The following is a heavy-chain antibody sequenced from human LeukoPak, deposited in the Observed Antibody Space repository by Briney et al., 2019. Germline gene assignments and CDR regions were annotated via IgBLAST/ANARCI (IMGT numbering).Heavy chain of an antibody. CDR2: IYYSGST. Sequence: SETLSLTCTVSGGSISSGRHYCGWIRQPPGKGLEWVGGIYYSGSTFYNPSLTSRVTISVDTSKNQFSLRLTSVTTADTAVCYCARDDGSYNTFDSWGQGTLVTVSS. CDR3: ARDDGSYNTFDS. J-gene: IGHJ4*02. CDR1: GGSISSGRHY. D-gene: IGHD1-26*01. V-gene: IGHV4-39*07.